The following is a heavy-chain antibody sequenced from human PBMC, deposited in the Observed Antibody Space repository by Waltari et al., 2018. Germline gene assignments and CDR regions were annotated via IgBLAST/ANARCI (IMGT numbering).Heavy chain of an antibody. V-gene: IGHV1-2*02. J-gene: IGHJ4*02. CDR1: GYTFTGYY. CDR3: ARPPMAASGTAGDY. D-gene: IGHD6-13*01. CDR2: INPNSGGT. Sequence: QVQLVQSGAEVKKPGASVKVSCTASGYTFTGYYMHWVRQAPGQGLEWMGWINPNSGGTNYAQTFQGRVTMTRDTSISTADMELGGLRSDDTAVYYWARPPMAASGTAGDYWGQGTLVTVSS.